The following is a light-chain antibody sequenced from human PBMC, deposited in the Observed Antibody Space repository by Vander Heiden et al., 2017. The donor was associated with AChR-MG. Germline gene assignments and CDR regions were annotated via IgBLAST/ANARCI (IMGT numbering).Light chain of an antibody. CDR2: DVS. CDR1: SSDVGRYNY. Sequence: QSAMTQPASVPASPGQSITFSCTGTSSDVGRYNYASWYKQHPGTAPNSLIYDVSVRPSGISHRFSGSTSDNTASLTISGLQPEDEADYYCSAYRSSNTVLFGGGTRVTVL. V-gene: IGLV2-14*03. CDR3: SAYRSSNTVL. J-gene: IGLJ2*01.